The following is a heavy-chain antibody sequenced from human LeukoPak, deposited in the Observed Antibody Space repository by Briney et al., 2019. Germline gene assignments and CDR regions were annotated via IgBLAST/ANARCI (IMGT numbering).Heavy chain of an antibody. V-gene: IGHV1-69*05. D-gene: IGHD5-18*01. CDR2: IIPIFGTA. J-gene: IGHJ6*03. Sequence: SVKVSCKASGGTFSSYAISWVRRAPGQGLEWMGGIIPIFGTANYAQKFQGRVTITTDESTSTAYMELSSLRSEDTAVYYCAIGGYSQYYYYMDVWGKGTTVTVSS. CDR1: GGTFSSYA. CDR3: AIGGYSQYYYYMDV.